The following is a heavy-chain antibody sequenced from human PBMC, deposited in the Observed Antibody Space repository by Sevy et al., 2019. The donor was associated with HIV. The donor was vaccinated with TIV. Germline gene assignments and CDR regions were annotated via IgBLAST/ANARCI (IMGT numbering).Heavy chain of an antibody. J-gene: IGHJ5*02. D-gene: IGHD4-17*01. CDR1: GFTFSSYA. CDR3: AKYSGDYVNWFDP. CDR2: ISGSGGST. Sequence: GGCLRLSCAASGFTFSSYAMSWVRQAPGKGLEWVSAISGSGGSTYYADSVKGRFTISRDNSKDTLYLQMNSLRAEDMAVYYCAKYSGDYVNWFDPWGQGTLVTVSS. V-gene: IGHV3-23*01.